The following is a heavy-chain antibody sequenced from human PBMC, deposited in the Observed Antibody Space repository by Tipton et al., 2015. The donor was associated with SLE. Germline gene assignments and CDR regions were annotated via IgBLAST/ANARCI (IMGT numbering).Heavy chain of an antibody. Sequence: LRLSCNVSGGSISRSDCHWSWIRQPPGKGLEWIGEINHSGSTNYNPSLKSRVTISVDTSKNQFSLKLRSVTAADTAVYYCALDGGTGSAFDYWGQGTLVTVSS. CDR3: ALDGGTGSAFDY. CDR2: INHSGST. D-gene: IGHD1-1*01. J-gene: IGHJ4*02. V-gene: IGHV4-39*07. CDR1: GGSISRSDC.